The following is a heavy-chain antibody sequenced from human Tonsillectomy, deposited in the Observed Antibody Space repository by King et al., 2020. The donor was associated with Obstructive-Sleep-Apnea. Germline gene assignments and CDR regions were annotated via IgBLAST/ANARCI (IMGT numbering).Heavy chain of an antibody. J-gene: IGHJ3*02. Sequence: QLQESGPGLVKPSETLSLTSAVSGASIRSYYWSWIRQPPGKGLEWIGYIYDNGGTNYTPSLKSRVTISVDTSKNQFSLRLSSVIAADTAVYYCARGLDYYDSSGYYYQGGAFDIWGQGTMVIVSS. D-gene: IGHD3-22*01. V-gene: IGHV4-59*01. CDR2: IYDNGGT. CDR3: ARGLDYYDSSGYYYQGGAFDI. CDR1: GASIRSYY.